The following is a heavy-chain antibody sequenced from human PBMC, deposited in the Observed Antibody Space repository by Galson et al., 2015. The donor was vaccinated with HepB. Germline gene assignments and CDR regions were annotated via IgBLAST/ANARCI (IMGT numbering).Heavy chain of an antibody. J-gene: IGHJ4*02. CDR3: ARGMEWIYYFDY. V-gene: IGHV3-21*01. Sequence: SLRLSCAASGFTFSSYSMNWVRQAPGKGLEWVSSISSSSSYIYYADSVKGRFTISRDNAKNSLYLQMNSLRAEDTAVYYCARGMEWIYYFDYWGQGTLVTVSS. CDR1: GFTFSSYS. D-gene: IGHD3-3*01. CDR2: ISSSSSYI.